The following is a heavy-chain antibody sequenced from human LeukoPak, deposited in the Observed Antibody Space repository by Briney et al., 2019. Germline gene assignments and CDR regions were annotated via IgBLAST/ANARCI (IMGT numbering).Heavy chain of an antibody. CDR2: IYYSGST. V-gene: IGHV4-31*03. Sequence: SQTLSLTCTVSGGSISSGGYYWSWIRQHPGKGLEWIGYIYYSGSTYYNPSLKSRVTISVDTSKNQSSLKLSSVTAADTAVYYCARSDYSNYAYYFDYWGQGTLVTVSS. J-gene: IGHJ4*02. D-gene: IGHD4-11*01. CDR3: ARSDYSNYAYYFDY. CDR1: GGSISSGGYY.